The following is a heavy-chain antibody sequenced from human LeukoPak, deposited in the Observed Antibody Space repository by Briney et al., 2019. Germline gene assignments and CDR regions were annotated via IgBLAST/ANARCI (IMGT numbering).Heavy chain of an antibody. J-gene: IGHJ4*02. CDR3: ARVPIVEPTSDPPYYFEY. CDR1: GYTFTSYF. CDR2: INPSGGST. Sequence: GASVKVSCKASGYTFTSYFIHWVRQAPGQGLEWMGIINPSGGSTSYAPNLKGRVTLTRDTSTSTVYMELSGLRSEDTALYYCARVPIVEPTSDPPYYFEYWGQGTLVSVSS. D-gene: IGHD1-26*01. V-gene: IGHV1-46*01.